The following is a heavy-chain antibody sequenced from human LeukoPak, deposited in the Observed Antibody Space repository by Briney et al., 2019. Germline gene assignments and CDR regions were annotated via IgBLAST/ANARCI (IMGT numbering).Heavy chain of an antibody. V-gene: IGHV3-23*01. CDR1: GLTFSSYG. CDR2: ISGSGDST. J-gene: IGHJ3*02. D-gene: IGHD3-10*01. Sequence: LTGGSLRLSCAASGLTFSSYGMSWVRQAPGKGLEWVSSISGSGDSTYHADSVRGRFTVSRDNSKNTLYLQMKSLRAEDTAVYYCAKVTGSGSYLADAFDIWGHGTVVSVSS. CDR3: AKVTGSGSYLADAFDI.